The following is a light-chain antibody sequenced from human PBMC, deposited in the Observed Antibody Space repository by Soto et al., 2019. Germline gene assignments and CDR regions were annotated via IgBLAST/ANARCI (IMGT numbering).Light chain of an antibody. CDR3: CSYAGTYPYV. V-gene: IGLV2-11*01. J-gene: IGLJ1*01. Sequence: QSVLTQPRSVSGSPGQSVTISCTGTSSDVGAYNYVSWYQQHPGKAPELMIYDVSKRPSGVPDRFSGSKSGNTASLTISGLQAEDEADYYCCSYAGTYPYVFGTGTKLTVL. CDR1: SSDVGAYNY. CDR2: DVS.